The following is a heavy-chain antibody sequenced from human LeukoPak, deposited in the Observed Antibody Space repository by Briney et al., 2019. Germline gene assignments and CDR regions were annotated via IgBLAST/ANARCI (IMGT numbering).Heavy chain of an antibody. CDR2: FDPEDGET. V-gene: IGHV1-24*01. D-gene: IGHD2-15*01. CDR1: GYTLTELS. Sequence: EASVKVSCKVSGYTLTELSMHWVRQAPGKGLEWMGGFDPEDGETIYAQKFQGRVTMTRDTSISTAYMELTRLRSDDTAVYYCARDRDCSGGSCYSAEYFQHWGQGTLVTVSS. J-gene: IGHJ1*01. CDR3: ARDRDCSGGSCYSAEYFQH.